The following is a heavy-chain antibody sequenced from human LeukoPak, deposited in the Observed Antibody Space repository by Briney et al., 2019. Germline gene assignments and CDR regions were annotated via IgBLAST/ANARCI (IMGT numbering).Heavy chain of an antibody. CDR3: ARGVFLSGYYNYYGMDV. V-gene: IGHV3-48*03. D-gene: IGHD3-3*01. Sequence: GGSLRLSCAASGFTFNNYEMNWVRQAPGKGLECVSYISSSGITIYYADSVKGRLTISRDNAKNSLYLQMNSLRAEDTAVYFCARGVFLSGYYNYYGMDVWGQGTTVTVSS. CDR2: ISSSGITI. J-gene: IGHJ6*02. CDR1: GFTFNNYE.